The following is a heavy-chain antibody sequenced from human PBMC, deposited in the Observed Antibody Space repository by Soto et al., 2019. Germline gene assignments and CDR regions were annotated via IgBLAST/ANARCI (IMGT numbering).Heavy chain of an antibody. D-gene: IGHD6-6*01. V-gene: IGHV1-69*13. J-gene: IGHJ6*02. CDR3: AIFVGLGSSKSMHV. CDR1: GGTFSSYA. Sequence: SVKVSCKASGGTFSSYAISWVRQAPGQGLEWMGGIIPIFGTANYAQKFQGRVTITADESTSTAYMELSSLRSEDTAVYYCAIFVGLGSSKSMHVSGQAPTVTVFS. CDR2: IIPIFGTA.